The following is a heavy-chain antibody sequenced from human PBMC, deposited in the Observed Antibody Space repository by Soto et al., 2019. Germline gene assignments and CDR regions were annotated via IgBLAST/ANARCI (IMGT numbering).Heavy chain of an antibody. CDR1: GGTFSSYA. V-gene: IGHV1-69*13. Sequence: SVKVSCKASGGTFSSYAISWVRQAPGQGREWMGGIIPIFGTANYAQKFQGRVTITADESTSTAYMELSSLRSEDTAVYYCARDRCSSTSCYRNYYYGMDVWGQGXTVTVSS. CDR3: ARDRCSSTSCYRNYYYGMDV. CDR2: IIPIFGTA. J-gene: IGHJ6*02. D-gene: IGHD2-2*02.